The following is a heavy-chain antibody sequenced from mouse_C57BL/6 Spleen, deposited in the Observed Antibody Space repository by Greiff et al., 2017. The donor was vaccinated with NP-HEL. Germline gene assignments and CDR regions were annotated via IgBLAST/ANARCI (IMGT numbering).Heavy chain of an antibody. Sequence: VQLQQSGAELVRPGASVKLSCTASGFNIKDDYMHWVKQRPEQGLEWIGWIDPENGDTEYASKFQGKATITADTSSNTAYLQLSSLTSEDTAVYYCTTGQLRHGAWFAYWGQGTLVTVSA. CDR1: GFNIKDDY. J-gene: IGHJ3*01. D-gene: IGHD3-2*02. V-gene: IGHV14-4*01. CDR3: TTGQLRHGAWFAY. CDR2: IDPENGDT.